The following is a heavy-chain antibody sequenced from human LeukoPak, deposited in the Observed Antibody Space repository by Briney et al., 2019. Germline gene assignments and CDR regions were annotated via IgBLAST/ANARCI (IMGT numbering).Heavy chain of an antibody. CDR3: ARDLGEDYYDSSGYYYNYFDH. CDR2: ISAYNGNT. CDR1: GYTFTGYY. Sequence: ASVKVSCKASGYTFTGYYMRWVRQAPGQGLEWMGWISAYNGNTNYAQKLQGRVTMTTDTSTSTAYMELRSLRSDDTAVYYCARDLGEDYYDSSGYYYNYFDHWGQGTLVTVSS. V-gene: IGHV1-18*04. J-gene: IGHJ4*02. D-gene: IGHD3-22*01.